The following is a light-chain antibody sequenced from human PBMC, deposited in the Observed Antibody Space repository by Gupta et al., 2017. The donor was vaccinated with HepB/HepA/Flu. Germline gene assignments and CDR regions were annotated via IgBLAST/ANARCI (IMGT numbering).Light chain of an antibody. CDR3: QLYNSLWT. Sequence: DIQMTQSPSTLSASVGDTVTITCRASQSISRYLAWYQQTPGKAPKVLISEASTLEIGVPSRFTGSGSGTKYTLTISSLQPDDFGTYYCQLYNSLWTFGQGTKVEIK. V-gene: IGKV1-5*03. J-gene: IGKJ1*01. CDR2: EAS. CDR1: QSISRY.